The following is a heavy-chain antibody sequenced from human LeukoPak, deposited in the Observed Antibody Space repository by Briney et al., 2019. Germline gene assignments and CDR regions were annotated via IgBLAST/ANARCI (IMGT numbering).Heavy chain of an antibody. V-gene: IGHV1-2*02. CDR2: INPNSGGT. Sequence: ASVKVSCKASGYTFTGYYMHWVRQAPGQGLEWMGWINPNSGGTNYAQKFQGRVTMTRDTSISTAYMELSRLRSDDTAVYYCARSTPYSSGWVWFDPWGQGTLVTVSS. J-gene: IGHJ5*02. D-gene: IGHD6-19*01. CDR3: ARSTPYSSGWVWFDP. CDR1: GYTFTGYY.